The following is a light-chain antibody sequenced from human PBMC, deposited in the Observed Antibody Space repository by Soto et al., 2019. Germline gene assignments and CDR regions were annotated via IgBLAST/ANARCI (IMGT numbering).Light chain of an antibody. Sequence: EIVLTQSPGPLSLPPGEGAPPSSRASKVVATGTLAGYHQKPGQAPRLLIYGASGRATGIPDRFSGSGSGTDFTLTISRLEPEDFAVYYCQQYGSSPPVTFGQGTRLEIK. CDR2: GAS. V-gene: IGKV3-20*01. CDR3: QQYGSSPPVT. J-gene: IGKJ5*01. CDR1: KVVATGT.